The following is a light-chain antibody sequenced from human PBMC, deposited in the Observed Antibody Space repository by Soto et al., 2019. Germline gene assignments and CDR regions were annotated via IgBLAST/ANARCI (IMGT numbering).Light chain of an antibody. CDR3: QHYGSSPRT. CDR2: GAS. J-gene: IGKJ1*01. CDR1: QSVSNNY. V-gene: IGKV3-20*01. Sequence: EIVLTQSPGTLSLSQGERATLSCRASQSVSNNYLAWYQHKPGQAPRLLIYGASSRATGIPDRFSGSGSGTDFTLTIGRLEPEDFAVYYCQHYGSSPRTFGQGTKVDI.